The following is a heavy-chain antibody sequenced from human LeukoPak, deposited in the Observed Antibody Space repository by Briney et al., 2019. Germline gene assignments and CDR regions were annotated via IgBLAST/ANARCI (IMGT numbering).Heavy chain of an antibody. CDR3: AKQQLVRIADAFDI. V-gene: IGHV3-11*04. D-gene: IGHD6-13*01. CDR1: GFTFSDYY. Sequence: PGGSLRLSCAASGFTFSDYYMNWIRQAPGKGLEWVSYISGSGTTIYYADSVRGRFTISRDNAKNSLYLQMNSLRAEDTAVYYCAKQQLVRIADAFDIWGQGTMVTVSS. CDR2: ISGSGTTI. J-gene: IGHJ3*02.